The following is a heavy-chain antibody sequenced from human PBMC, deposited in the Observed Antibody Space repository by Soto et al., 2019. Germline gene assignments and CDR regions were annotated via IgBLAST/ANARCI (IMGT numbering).Heavy chain of an antibody. CDR3: ARVMAAMQNWLDP. J-gene: IGHJ5*02. CDR2: IYHTGTT. Sequence: QVQLQESGPGLVKPSQTLSLTCTVSGGSISNVGYFWSWIRQPQGKGLEWIGFIYHTGTTYYNSSFRSRVSISIDTSKSQFSLKLNSVTAADTAVYYCARVMAAMQNWLDPWGQGTLVTVSP. D-gene: IGHD2-2*01. CDR1: GGSISNVGYF. V-gene: IGHV4-30-4*01.